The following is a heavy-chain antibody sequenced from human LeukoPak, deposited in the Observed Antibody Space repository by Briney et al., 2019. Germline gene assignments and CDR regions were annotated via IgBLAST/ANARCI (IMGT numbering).Heavy chain of an antibody. V-gene: IGHV1-2*02. CDR1: GFTFTDHY. D-gene: IGHD3-9*01. CDR3: VRDFDWGPDY. J-gene: IGHJ4*02. Sequence: ASVKVSCKASGFTFTDHYLHWVRQVPGQGLEWMGWINGKSGATFYAQKFQGRITVTRDTSISTMYLEVNSLPTDDTAVYYCVRDFDWGPDYWGQGTLVAVSS. CDR2: INGKSGAT.